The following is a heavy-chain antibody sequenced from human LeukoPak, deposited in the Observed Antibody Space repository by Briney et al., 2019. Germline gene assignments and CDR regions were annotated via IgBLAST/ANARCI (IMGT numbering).Heavy chain of an antibody. V-gene: IGHV4-61*02. CDR3: ARGIEYSTSSRLGYYYFYMDA. CDR1: GDSISSGTYY. Sequence: SETLSLTCTVSGDSISSGTYYWSWIQQPAGKGLEWIGRIDASGNPNYNPSLRSRLTMSVDTSKNQFSLNLRFVTAADTAVFYCARGIEYSTSSRLGYYYFYMDAWGIGTTVTVSS. J-gene: IGHJ6*03. CDR2: IDASGNP. D-gene: IGHD6-6*01.